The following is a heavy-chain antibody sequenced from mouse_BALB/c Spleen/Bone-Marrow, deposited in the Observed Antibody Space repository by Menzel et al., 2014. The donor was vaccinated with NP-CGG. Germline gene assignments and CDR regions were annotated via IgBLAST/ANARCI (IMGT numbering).Heavy chain of an antibody. V-gene: IGHV2-3*01. J-gene: IGHJ4*01. CDR1: GFSLTSYG. CDR2: IWGDGST. D-gene: IGHD2-10*02. Sequence: VQGVESGPGLVAPPQSLSITCTVSGFSLTSYGVSWVRQPPGKGLEWLGEIWGDGSTNYHSALISRLSISKDNSKSQVFLKLNSLQTDDTATYQCAKGEYGKRYYVMDYWDQGTSVTVSS. CDR3: AKGEYGKRYYVMDY.